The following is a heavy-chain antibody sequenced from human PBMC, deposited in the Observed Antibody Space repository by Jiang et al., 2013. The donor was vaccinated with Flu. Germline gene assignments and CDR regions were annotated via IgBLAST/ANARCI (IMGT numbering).Heavy chain of an antibody. J-gene: IGHJ3*02. D-gene: IGHD5-18*01. V-gene: IGHV2-5*02. CDR2: IYWDDDK. CDR1: GFSLSTSGVG. CDR3: ARKTQLWLDDDAFDI. Sequence: KPTQTLTLTCTFSGFSLSTSGVGVGWIRQPPGKALEWLALIYWDDDKRYSPSLKSRLTISKDTSKNQVVLTMTNMDPVDTATYYCARKTQLWLDDDAFDIWGQGTMVTVSS.